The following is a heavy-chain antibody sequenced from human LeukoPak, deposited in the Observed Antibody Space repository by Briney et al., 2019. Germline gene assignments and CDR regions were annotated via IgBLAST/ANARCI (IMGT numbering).Heavy chain of an antibody. CDR2: ISGSGGST. D-gene: IGHD2-15*01. V-gene: IGHV3-23*01. J-gene: IGHJ4*02. CDR1: GFTFSSYG. CDR3: AKDLVAGDRFDY. Sequence: PGGSLRLSCAASGFTFSSYGMHWVRQAPGKGLEWVSAISGSGGSTYYADSVKGRFTISRDNSKNTLYLQMNSLRAEDTAVYYCAKDLVAGDRFDYWGQGTLVTVSS.